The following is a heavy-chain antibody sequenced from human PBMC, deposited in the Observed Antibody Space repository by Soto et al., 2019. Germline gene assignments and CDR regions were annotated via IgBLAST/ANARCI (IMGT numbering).Heavy chain of an antibody. D-gene: IGHD3-3*01. V-gene: IGHV4-39*02. Sequence: QLQLQESGPGLVKPSETLSLTCTVSGGSISSSSYYWGWIRQPPGKGLEWIGSIYYSGSTYYNPSLKSRVTISVDTSKNQFSLKLSSVTAADTAVYYCAREGDGGRFEYYCYGMDVWGQGTTVTVSS. CDR2: IYYSGST. J-gene: IGHJ6*02. CDR1: GGSISSSSYY. CDR3: AREGDGGRFEYYCYGMDV.